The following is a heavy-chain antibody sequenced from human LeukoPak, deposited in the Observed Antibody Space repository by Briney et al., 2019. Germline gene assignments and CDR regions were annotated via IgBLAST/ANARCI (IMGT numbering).Heavy chain of an antibody. V-gene: IGHV4-34*01. CDR1: GGSFSGYY. D-gene: IGHD3-22*01. Sequence: SETLSLTRAVYGGSFSGYYWSWIRQPPGKGLEWIGEINHSGSTNYNPSLKSRVTISVDTSKNQFSLKLSSVTAADTAVYYCARGRDYYDSSGYYALYYFDYWGQGTLVTVSS. J-gene: IGHJ4*02. CDR2: INHSGST. CDR3: ARGRDYYDSSGYYALYYFDY.